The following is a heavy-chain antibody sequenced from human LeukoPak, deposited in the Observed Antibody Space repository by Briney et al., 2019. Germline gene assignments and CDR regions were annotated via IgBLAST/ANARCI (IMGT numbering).Heavy chain of an antibody. CDR3: AKEWNNWNYQNWIDS. V-gene: IGHV3-30*02. CDR1: GSTFNTYG. CDR2: IRFDGSDK. J-gene: IGHJ5*01. Sequence: GGSMRLSCAASGSTFNTYGMHWVRQAPGKGLERVAFIRFDGSDKYYADSVKGRFTISRDTSKSTLYLQMNRLRGEDTAVYYCAKEWNNWNYQNWIDSWGQGTLVTVSS. D-gene: IGHD1-7*01.